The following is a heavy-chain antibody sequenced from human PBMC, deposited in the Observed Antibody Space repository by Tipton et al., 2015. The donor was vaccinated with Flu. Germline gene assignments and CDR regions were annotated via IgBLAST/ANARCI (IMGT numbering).Heavy chain of an antibody. CDR1: GDSIGSRYY. CDR2: IHRSGST. J-gene: IGHJ4*02. CDR3: ARKVTKARHNWNYIDS. V-gene: IGHV4-38-2*01. D-gene: IGHD1-1*01. Sequence: TLSLTCSVSGDSIGSRYYWGWIRQPPGQGLEWIGNIHRSGSTYRNPSLKSRVIMSVDTSKNQFSLKLTSVTAADTAVYYCARKVTKARHNWNYIDSWGQGTLVTVSS.